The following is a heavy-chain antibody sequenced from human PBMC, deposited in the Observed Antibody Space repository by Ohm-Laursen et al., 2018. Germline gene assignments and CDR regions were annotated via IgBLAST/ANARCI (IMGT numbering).Heavy chain of an antibody. D-gene: IGHD3-22*01. Sequence: GTLSLTCTVSGGSVSTYYWNWIRQPAGKGLEWIGRISSSGNTNYNPSLKSRVTMSVETSKNQFSLKLSSSTDADTAVYYCAREGKSDDSTGYFLGYWGPGTLVTVSS. J-gene: IGHJ4*02. CDR3: AREGKSDDSTGYFLGY. V-gene: IGHV4-4*07. CDR1: GGSVSTYY. CDR2: ISSSGNT.